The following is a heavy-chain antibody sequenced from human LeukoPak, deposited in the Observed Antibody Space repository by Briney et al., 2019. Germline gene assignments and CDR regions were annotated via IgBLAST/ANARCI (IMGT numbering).Heavy chain of an antibody. D-gene: IGHD6-13*01. V-gene: IGHV3-7*02. CDR1: GFIFSNFG. CDR3: AKYSSSWSPDY. Sequence: GGSLRLSCAASGFIFSNFGMSCVRQPPGKGLEWVANIKQDESEEYYVDSVKGRFTISRDNAKNELYLQMSNLRAEDTAVYYCAKYSSSWSPDYWGQGTLVTVSS. J-gene: IGHJ4*02. CDR2: IKQDESEE.